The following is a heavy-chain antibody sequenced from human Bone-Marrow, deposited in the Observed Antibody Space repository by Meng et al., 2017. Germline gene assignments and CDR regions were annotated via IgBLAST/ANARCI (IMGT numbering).Heavy chain of an antibody. CDR3: AREWPSSGWYGYTGAFDI. CDR1: GFTFSSYG. CDR2: IWYDGSNK. Sequence: GESLKISCAASGFTFSSYGMHWVRQAPGKGLEWVAVIWYDGSNKYYADSVKGRFTISRDNSKNTLYLQMNSLRAEDTAVYYCAREWPSSGWYGYTGAFDIWGQGTMVTVSS. J-gene: IGHJ3*02. V-gene: IGHV3-33*01. D-gene: IGHD6-19*01.